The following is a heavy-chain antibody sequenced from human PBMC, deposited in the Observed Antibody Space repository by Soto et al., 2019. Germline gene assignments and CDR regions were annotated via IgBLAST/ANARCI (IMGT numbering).Heavy chain of an antibody. D-gene: IGHD5-12*01. Sequence: ASVKVSCKASRYTFTSYFMHWVRQAPGQGLEWMGIINPSGGSTSYAQKFQGRVTITADESTSTAYMELSSLRSDDTAIYYCVRVVAIPGYPDNWGQGTLVTVSS. V-gene: IGHV1-46*01. J-gene: IGHJ4*02. CDR2: INPSGGST. CDR1: RYTFTSYF. CDR3: VRVVAIPGYPDN.